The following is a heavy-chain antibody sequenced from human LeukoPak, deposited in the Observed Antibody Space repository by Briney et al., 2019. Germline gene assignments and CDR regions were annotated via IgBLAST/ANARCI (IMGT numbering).Heavy chain of an antibody. CDR3: ARGDGSGSYYFDY. CDR1: GFTFSSFS. J-gene: IGHJ4*02. CDR2: LSTSGAAT. Sequence: PGGSLRLSCAASGFTFSSFSMNWVRQAPGKGLEWVSTLSTSGAATYYADSVKGRFTISRDNSQNTLYLQMNSLRAEDTAVYYCARGDGSGSYYFDYWGQGTLVTVSS. D-gene: IGHD3-10*01. V-gene: IGHV3-23*01.